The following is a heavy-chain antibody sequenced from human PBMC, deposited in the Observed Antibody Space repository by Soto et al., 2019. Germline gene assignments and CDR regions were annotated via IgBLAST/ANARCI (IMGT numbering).Heavy chain of an antibody. CDR3: AKAGGGNYGDAFDI. CDR2: ISYDGSNK. CDR1: GFTFSSYG. V-gene: IGHV3-30*18. D-gene: IGHD4-4*01. Sequence: PGGSLRLSCAASGFTFSSYGMHWVRQAPGKGLEWVAVISYDGSNKYYADSVKGRFTISRDNSKNTLYLQMNSLRAEDTAVYYCAKAGGGNYGDAFDIWGQGTMVTVSS. J-gene: IGHJ3*02.